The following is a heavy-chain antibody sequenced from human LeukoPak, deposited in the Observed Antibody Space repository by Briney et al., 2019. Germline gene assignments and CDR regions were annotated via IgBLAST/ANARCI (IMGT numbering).Heavy chain of an antibody. CDR3: ARSRGSTSCGP. V-gene: IGHV3-48*02. D-gene: IGHD2-2*01. CDR2: ISSSSSTI. CDR1: GVTFTGYS. Sequence: SRGCLRLSSAASGVTFTGYSMNWVREAPGGGREWGSYISSSSSTIYYTDSVKGRFTISRDNAKNSLYLQMNSLRDEDTAVYYCARSRGSTSCGPWGQGTLVTVSA. J-gene: IGHJ5*02.